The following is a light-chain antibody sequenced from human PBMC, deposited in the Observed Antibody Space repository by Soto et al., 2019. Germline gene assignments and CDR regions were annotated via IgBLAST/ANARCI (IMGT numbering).Light chain of an antibody. J-gene: IGKJ4*01. CDR3: QQRSNWPLT. CDR1: QSVSSN. Sequence: EIVLTQSPATLSLSPGERATLSCRASQSVSSNLAWYQQKPGQAPRLLIFDAYNRATGIPGRFSGSGSETDFTLTISSLEPEDFAVYYCQQRSNWPLTFGGGTKVEIK. CDR2: DAY. V-gene: IGKV3-11*01.